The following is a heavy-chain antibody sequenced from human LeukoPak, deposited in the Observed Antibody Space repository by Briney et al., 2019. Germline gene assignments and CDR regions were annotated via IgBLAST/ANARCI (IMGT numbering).Heavy chain of an antibody. CDR2: IYYSGST. Sequence: SETLSPTCTVSGGSISSYYWSWIRQPPGKGLEWIGYIYYSGSTNYNPSLKSRVTISVDTSKNQFSLKLSPVTAADTAVYYCARGLSGGQWLAIYDYWGQGTLVTVSS. CDR3: ARGLSGGQWLAIYDY. J-gene: IGHJ4*02. CDR1: GGSISSYY. D-gene: IGHD6-19*01. V-gene: IGHV4-59*01.